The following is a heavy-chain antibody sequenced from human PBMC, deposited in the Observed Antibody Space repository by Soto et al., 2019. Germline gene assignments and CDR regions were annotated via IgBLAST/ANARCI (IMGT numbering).Heavy chain of an antibody. CDR3: ARGAIYYDSIRNYFDY. J-gene: IGHJ4*02. Sequence: GASVKVSCKASGYTFTSYYMHWVRQAPVQGLEWMRIINPSGGSTSYAQKFQGRVTMTRDTSTSTVYMELSSLRSEDTAVYYCARGAIYYDSIRNYFDYWGQGTLVTVSS. V-gene: IGHV1-46*01. CDR1: GYTFTSYY. CDR2: INPSGGST. D-gene: IGHD3-22*01.